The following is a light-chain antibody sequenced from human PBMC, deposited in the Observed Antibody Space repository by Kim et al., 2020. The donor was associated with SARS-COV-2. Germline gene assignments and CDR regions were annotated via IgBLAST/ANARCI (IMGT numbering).Light chain of an antibody. CDR2: GAS. V-gene: IGKV3-15*01. CDR3: QQYNNWPPLT. J-gene: IGKJ4*01. Sequence: SRGERATLPCRASQSVSSDLAWYQQKPGQAPRLLIYGASTRATGIPARFIGSGSGTEFTLTISSLQSEDFAVYYCQQYNNWPPLTFGGGTKVDIK. CDR1: QSVSSD.